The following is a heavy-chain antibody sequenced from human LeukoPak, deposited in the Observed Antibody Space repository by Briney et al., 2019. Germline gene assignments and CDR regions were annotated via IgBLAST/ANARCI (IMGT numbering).Heavy chain of an antibody. CDR1: GYTFTSYG. CDR3: AIFTGYCSSTSCYNWFDP. J-gene: IGHJ5*02. CDR2: INPNSGGT. Sequence: ASVKVSCKASGYTFTSYGISWVRQAPGQGLEWMGWINPNSGGTNYAQKFQGRVTMTRDTSISTAYMELSRLRSDDTAVYYCAIFTGYCSSTSCYNWFDPWGQGTLVTVSS. V-gene: IGHV1-2*02. D-gene: IGHD2-2*01.